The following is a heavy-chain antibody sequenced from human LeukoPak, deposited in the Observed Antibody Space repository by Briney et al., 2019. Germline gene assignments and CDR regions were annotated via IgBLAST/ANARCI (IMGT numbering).Heavy chain of an antibody. D-gene: IGHD2-15*01. J-gene: IGHJ6*02. V-gene: IGHV3-48*02. CDR2: ISSSSSTI. Sequence: PGGSLRLSCAASGFTFSSYSMNWVRQAPGKGLEWVSYISSSSSTIYYADSVEGRFTISRDNAKNSLYLQMNSLRDEDTAVYYCARDRGDCSGGSCYDYYYYGMDVWGQGTTVTVSS. CDR3: ARDRGDCSGGSCYDYYYYGMDV. CDR1: GFTFSSYS.